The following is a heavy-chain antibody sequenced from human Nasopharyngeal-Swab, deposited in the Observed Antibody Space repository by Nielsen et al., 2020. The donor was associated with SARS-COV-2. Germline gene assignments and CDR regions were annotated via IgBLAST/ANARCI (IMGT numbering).Heavy chain of an antibody. D-gene: IGHD3-22*01. Sequence: RQAPGKGLEWIGEINHSGSTNYNPSLKGRVTISVDTSKNQFSLKLSSVTAADTAVYYCARLQITMIVVVITRGWFDPWGQGTLVTVSS. CDR3: ARLQITMIVVVITRGWFDP. V-gene: IGHV4-34*01. J-gene: IGHJ5*02. CDR2: INHSGST.